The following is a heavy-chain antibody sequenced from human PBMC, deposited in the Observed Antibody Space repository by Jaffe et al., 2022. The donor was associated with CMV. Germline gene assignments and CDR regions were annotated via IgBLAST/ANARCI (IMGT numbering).Heavy chain of an antibody. J-gene: IGHJ4*02. Sequence: QVQLQESGPGLVKPSETLSLTCTVSGGSVSSGSYYWSWIRQPPGKGLEWIGYIYYSGSTNYNPSLKSRVTISVDTSKNQFSLKLSSVTAADTAVYYCARGQLGEMATRYWGQGTLVTVSS. V-gene: IGHV4-61*01. CDR1: GGSVSSGSYY. CDR3: ARGQLGEMATRY. D-gene: IGHD5-12*01. CDR2: IYYSGST.